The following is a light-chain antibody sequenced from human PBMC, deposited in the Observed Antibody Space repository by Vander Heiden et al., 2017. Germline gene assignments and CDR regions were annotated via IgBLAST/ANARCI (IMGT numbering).Light chain of an antibody. V-gene: IGKV4-1*01. J-gene: IGKJ1*01. Sequence: DMLMTESPDTMAVSLGESATINCKSSQTSLDSTNNWNYLAWYQQTPGQPPKLLIYWASTRGSGVPDRFSGSGSGTDFTLTISNLQAEDVAVYYCQQYYSTPRAFGQGTTVEIK. CDR1: QTSLDSTNNWNY. CDR2: WAS. CDR3: QQYYSTPRA.